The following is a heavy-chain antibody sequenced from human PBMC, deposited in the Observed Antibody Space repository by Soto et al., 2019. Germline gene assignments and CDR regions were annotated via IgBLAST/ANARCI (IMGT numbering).Heavy chain of an antibody. CDR3: AKCCQGGQHGTTVY. D-gene: IGHD1-1*01. Sequence: GGSLRLSCSASGFAFSSYTMTWVRQAPGKGLEWVSLITEDGGTSYNTDSVKGRFTISRDNSRNTLYLQMNSLRAEDTAKYYCAKCCQGGQHGTTVYWYQGPLVTVST. CDR1: GFAFSSYT. V-gene: IGHV3-23*01. CDR2: ITEDGGTS. J-gene: IGHJ4*02.